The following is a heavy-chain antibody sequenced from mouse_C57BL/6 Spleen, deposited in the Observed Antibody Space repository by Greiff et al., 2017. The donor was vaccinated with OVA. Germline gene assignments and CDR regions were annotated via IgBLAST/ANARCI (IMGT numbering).Heavy chain of an antibody. Sequence: QVQLQQPGAELVMPGASVKLSCKASGYTFTSYWMHWVKQRPGQGLEWIGEIDPSDSYTNYHQKFKGKSTLTVDKSSSTAYMQLSSRTSEDSAVDYCARPNEGSYEGYAMDYWGQGTSVTVSS. D-gene: IGHD3-3*01. CDR3: ARPNEGSYEGYAMDY. J-gene: IGHJ4*01. V-gene: IGHV1-69*01. CDR2: IDPSDSYT. CDR1: GYTFTSYW.